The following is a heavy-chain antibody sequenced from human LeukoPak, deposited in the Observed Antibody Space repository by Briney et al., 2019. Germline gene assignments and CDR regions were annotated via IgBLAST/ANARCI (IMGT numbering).Heavy chain of an antibody. J-gene: IGHJ3*02. V-gene: IGHV4-59*01. CDR3: ARDFNWNYWTDAFDI. Sequence: SETLSLTCTVSGGSISSYYWSWLRQPPGKGLEWIGYIYYSGSTNYNPSLKSRVTISVDTSKNQFSLKLSSVTAADTAVYYCARDFNWNYWTDAFDIWGQGTMVTVSS. CDR1: GGSISSYY. CDR2: IYYSGST. D-gene: IGHD1-7*01.